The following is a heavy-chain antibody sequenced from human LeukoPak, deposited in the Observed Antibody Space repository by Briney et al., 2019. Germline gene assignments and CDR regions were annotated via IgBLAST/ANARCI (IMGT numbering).Heavy chain of an antibody. J-gene: IGHJ4*02. CDR2: IKPDGIET. CDR3: ERDDGLRTVDY. D-gene: IGHD3/OR15-3a*01. CDR1: GFTLRRYW. V-gene: IGHV3-7*03. Sequence: RGALRLSCTASGFTLRRYWMAWVRQTPGKGLEWVANIKPDGIETYYGAFVEGRFTISRDNGKNSLHLQMNGLRPQDTAVYYCERDDGLRTVDYWGQGSLVTVSS.